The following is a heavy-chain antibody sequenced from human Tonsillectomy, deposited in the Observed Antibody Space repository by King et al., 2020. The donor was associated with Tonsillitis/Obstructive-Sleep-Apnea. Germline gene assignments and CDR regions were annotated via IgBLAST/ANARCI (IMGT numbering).Heavy chain of an antibody. Sequence: VQLVESGGGVVQPGRSLRLSCAASGFTFSTYAMHWVRQAPGKGLDWVAVISYDGSDKYYADSVKGRFTISRDNSKNTLYLQMNSLRAEDTAVYYCAGGLNYSYCMDVWGQGTTVTVSS. CDR3: AGGLNYSYCMDV. J-gene: IGHJ6*02. CDR2: ISYDGSDK. CDR1: GFTFSTYA. V-gene: IGHV3-30*04. D-gene: IGHD3-16*01.